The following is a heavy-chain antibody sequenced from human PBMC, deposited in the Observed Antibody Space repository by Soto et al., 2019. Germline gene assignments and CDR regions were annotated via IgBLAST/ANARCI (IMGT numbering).Heavy chain of an antibody. D-gene: IGHD3-10*01. V-gene: IGHV1-3*05. CDR3: ARDMGFGLSDY. J-gene: IGHJ4*02. CDR1: GYTFTSYA. Sequence: QVQLVQSGAEEKKPGASVKVSCKASGYTFTSYAMYWVRQAPGQRLEWMGWINAGNGNTKYSQKLQGRVTITRDTSASTAYMELSSLRSEDTAVYYCARDMGFGLSDYWGQGTLVTVSS. CDR2: INAGNGNT.